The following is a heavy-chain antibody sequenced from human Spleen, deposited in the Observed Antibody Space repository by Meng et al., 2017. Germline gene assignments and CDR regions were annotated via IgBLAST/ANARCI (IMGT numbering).Heavy chain of an antibody. D-gene: IGHD5-18*01. CDR1: GGSFSGYY. V-gene: IGHV4-34*01. J-gene: IGHJ2*01. Sequence: SETLSLTCAVYGGSFSGYYWSWIRQPPGKGLEWIGEIHHSGSTNYNPSLKSRVTTSVDTSKNQFSLKLSSVTAADTAVYYCAREGRGYSYAAYWYFDLWGRGTLVTVSS. CDR3: AREGRGYSYAAYWYFDL. CDR2: IHHSGST.